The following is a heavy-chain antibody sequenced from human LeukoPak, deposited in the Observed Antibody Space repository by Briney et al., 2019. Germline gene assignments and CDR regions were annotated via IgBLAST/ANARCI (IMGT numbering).Heavy chain of an antibody. J-gene: IGHJ4*02. CDR1: GFTFDDYG. Sequence: GGSLRLSCAASGFTFDDYGMSWVRQAPGKGLEWVAGINWNGGSTGYADSAKGRFTISRDNAKNSLYLQMNSLRAEDTALYYSARALTGLTDGLNDYWGQGTLVTVSS. CDR3: ARALTGLTDGLNDY. V-gene: IGHV3-20*04. CDR2: INWNGGST. D-gene: IGHD5-24*01.